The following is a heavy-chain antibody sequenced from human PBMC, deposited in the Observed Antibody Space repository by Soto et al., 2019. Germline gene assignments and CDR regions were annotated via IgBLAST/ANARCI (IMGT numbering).Heavy chain of an antibody. Sequence: QVQLQESGPGLVKPSQTLSLTCTVSGGSITSGGYYWSWIRQHPGKGLEWIGYIYSSGCPYYNPSLKSRVTISVATSKTQSSLKLSSVTAAATAVYYCARSVFPWGQGTLVTVSS. CDR3: ARSVFP. J-gene: IGHJ5*02. CDR1: GGSITSGGYY. V-gene: IGHV4-31*03. CDR2: IYSSGCP.